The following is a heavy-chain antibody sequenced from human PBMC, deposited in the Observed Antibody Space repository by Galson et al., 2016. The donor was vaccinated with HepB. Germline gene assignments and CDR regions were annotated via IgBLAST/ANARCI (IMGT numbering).Heavy chain of an antibody. CDR3: TRGWIREYSSGNGGGNGGDP. J-gene: IGHJ5*02. CDR2: LYASGKT. Sequence: SLRLSCAASGFIVSSNYMNWVRQAPGNGLEWVSVLYASGKTYYADSVKGRFTISRDNSKNILFLQMNSLRAEDTAVYYCTRGWIREYSSGNGGGNGGDPWGQGTLVTVSS. V-gene: IGHV3-53*01. D-gene: IGHD2-21*01. CDR1: GFIVSSNY.